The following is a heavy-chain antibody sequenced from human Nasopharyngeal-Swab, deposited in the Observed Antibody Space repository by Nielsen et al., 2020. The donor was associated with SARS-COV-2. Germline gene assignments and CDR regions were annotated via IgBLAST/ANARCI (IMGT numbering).Heavy chain of an antibody. J-gene: IGHJ2*01. Sequence: SETLSLTCAVSGGSINNYYWSWVRQPPGKGLEWIGYINHSGGTNYNPSLNSRVTISVDTSKSQFSLRLSSVTAADTAVYYCARGFDLWGRGTLVTVSS. V-gene: IGHV4-59*01. CDR3: ARGFDL. CDR1: GGSINNYY. CDR2: INHSGGT.